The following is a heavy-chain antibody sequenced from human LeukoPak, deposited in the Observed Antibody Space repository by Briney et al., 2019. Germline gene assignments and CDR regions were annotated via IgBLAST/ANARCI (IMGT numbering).Heavy chain of an antibody. CDR3: AKPISVVTQTYYMDV. V-gene: IGHV3-33*06. CDR1: GFTFSSYG. CDR2: IWYDGSKK. J-gene: IGHJ6*03. D-gene: IGHD4-23*01. Sequence: GGSLRLSCAASGFTFSSYGMRWVRQAPGKGLQWVAVIWYDGSKKYYADSVKGRFTISRDNSKNTLYLQMNSLRAEDTAVYYCAKPISVVTQTYYMDVWGKGTTVTVSS.